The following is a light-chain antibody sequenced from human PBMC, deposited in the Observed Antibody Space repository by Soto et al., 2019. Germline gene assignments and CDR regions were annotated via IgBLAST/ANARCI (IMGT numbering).Light chain of an antibody. Sequence: QLVLTQSPSASASLGASVKLTCTLSSGHSSYAIAWHQQQPEKRPRYLMKLNSDGSHSKGDGIPDRFSGSSSGAERYLTISSLQSEDEDDYYCQTWGTGPWVFGGGTKLTVL. CDR1: SGHSSYA. CDR2: LNSDGSH. J-gene: IGLJ3*02. V-gene: IGLV4-69*01. CDR3: QTWGTGPWV.